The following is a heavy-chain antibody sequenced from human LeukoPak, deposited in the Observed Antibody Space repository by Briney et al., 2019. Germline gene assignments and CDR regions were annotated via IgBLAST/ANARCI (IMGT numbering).Heavy chain of an antibody. V-gene: IGHV1-46*01. J-gene: IGHJ4*02. D-gene: IGHD3-22*01. Sequence: GASVKVSCKASGYTFTSYYMHWVRQAPGQGLEWMGIINPSGGSTSYAQKFQGRVTMTRDTSTSTVYMELSSLRSEDTAVYYCARLINSQYHYDSSGRRSQPYYFDYWGQGTLVTVSS. CDR2: INPSGGST. CDR1: GYTFTSYY. CDR3: ARLINSQYHYDSSGRRSQPYYFDY.